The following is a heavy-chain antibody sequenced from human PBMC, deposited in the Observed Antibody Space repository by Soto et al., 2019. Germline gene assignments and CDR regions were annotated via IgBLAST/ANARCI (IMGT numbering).Heavy chain of an antibody. Sequence: SVKVSCKASGGTFSSYAISWVRQAPGQGLEWMGGIIPIFGTANYTQKFQGRVTITADESTSTAYMELSSLRSEDTAVYYCARGGGVDYYYYYGMDVWGQGTTVTVSS. J-gene: IGHJ6*02. CDR2: IIPIFGTA. CDR1: GGTFSSYA. V-gene: IGHV1-69*13. CDR3: ARGGGVDYYYYYGMDV. D-gene: IGHD2-21*01.